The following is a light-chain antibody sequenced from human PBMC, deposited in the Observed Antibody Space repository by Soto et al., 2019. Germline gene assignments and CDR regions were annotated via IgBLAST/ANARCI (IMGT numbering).Light chain of an antibody. J-gene: IGKJ1*01. CDR2: TAS. CDR1: QSISSW. CDR3: QQYSTYPWT. V-gene: IGKV1-5*03. Sequence: DIQMTQSPSTLSASVGDRVTITCLASQSISSWLAWYQQEPGKAPKLLISTASSLESGVPSRFSGSGSGTEFALTISSLQPDDFATYYCQQYSTYPWTFGQGTKV.